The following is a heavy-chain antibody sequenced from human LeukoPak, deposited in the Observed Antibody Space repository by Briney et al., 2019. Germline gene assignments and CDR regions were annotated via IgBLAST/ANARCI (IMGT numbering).Heavy chain of an antibody. CDR1: GFTFSSYG. J-gene: IGHJ4*02. CDR3: AKSDGGLGSYYRKYFDF. Sequence: GRSLRLSCAASGFTFSSYGMHWVRQAPGKGLEWVAVIWYDGSNKYYADSVKGRFTISRDNSKNTLYLQMNSLRVEDTAVYYCAKSDGGLGSYYRKYFDFWGQGTLVTVSS. V-gene: IGHV3-33*06. CDR2: IWYDGSNK. D-gene: IGHD3-10*01.